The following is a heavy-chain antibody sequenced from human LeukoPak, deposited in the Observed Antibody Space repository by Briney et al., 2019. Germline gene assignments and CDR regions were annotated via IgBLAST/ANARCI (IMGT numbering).Heavy chain of an antibody. Sequence: PGGSLRLSCAASGFTFSSYAMSWVRQAPGKGLEWVSAISGSGGSTYYADSVKGRFTISRDNSKNTLYLQMNSLRAEDTAVYYCAKDLAGQWLKVSSDDYWGQGTLVTVSS. V-gene: IGHV3-23*01. J-gene: IGHJ4*02. CDR3: AKDLAGQWLKVSSDDY. D-gene: IGHD6-19*01. CDR1: GFTFSSYA. CDR2: ISGSGGST.